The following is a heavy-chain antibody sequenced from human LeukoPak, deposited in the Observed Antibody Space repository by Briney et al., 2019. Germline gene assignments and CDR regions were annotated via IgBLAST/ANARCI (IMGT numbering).Heavy chain of an antibody. Sequence: SETMSLTCSVSGDSITGYYWGWIRQPPGKGLEWIGEINHSGSTNYNPSLKSRVTISVDTSKNQFSLKLSSVTAADTAVYYCARGRDIVVVPAAIPAFDIWGQGTMVTVSS. CDR3: ARGRDIVVVPAAIPAFDI. CDR2: INHSGST. CDR1: GDSITGYY. V-gene: IGHV4-34*01. J-gene: IGHJ3*02. D-gene: IGHD2-2*02.